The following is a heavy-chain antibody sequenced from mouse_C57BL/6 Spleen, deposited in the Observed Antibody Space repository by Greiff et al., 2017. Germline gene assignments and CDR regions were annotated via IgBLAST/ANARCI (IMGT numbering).Heavy chain of an antibody. D-gene: IGHD1-1*01. CDR1: GYTFTSYW. V-gene: IGHV1-50*01. Sequence: QVQLQQPGAELVKPGASVKLSCKASGYTFTSYWMQWVKQRPGQGLEWIGEIDPSDSYTNYNQKFKGKATLTVDTSSSTAYMQLSSLTSEDSAVYYCARSTVAHWYFDVWGTGTTVTVSS. J-gene: IGHJ1*03. CDR2: IDPSDSYT. CDR3: ARSTVAHWYFDV.